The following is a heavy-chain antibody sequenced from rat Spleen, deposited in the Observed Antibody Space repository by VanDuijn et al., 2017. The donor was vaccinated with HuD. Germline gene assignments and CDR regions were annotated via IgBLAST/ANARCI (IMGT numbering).Heavy chain of an antibody. V-gene: IGHV5-27*01. J-gene: IGHJ3*01. Sequence: EVQLVESDGGSVQPGRSLKLSCAASGFTFSNYYMAWVRQAPTKGLEWVAYISAGGDSSYYRDSVKGRFAISRDNAKNTLYLQMDSLRSEDTATYYCTTGLQWGQGTLVTVSS. CDR1: GFTFSNYY. CDR3: TTGLQ. CDR2: ISAGGDSS. D-gene: IGHD1-1*01.